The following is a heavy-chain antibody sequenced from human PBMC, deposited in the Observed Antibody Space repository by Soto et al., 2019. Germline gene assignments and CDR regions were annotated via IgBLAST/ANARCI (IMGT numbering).Heavy chain of an antibody. CDR1: GGSFSCYY. CDR2: INHSGST. V-gene: IGHV4-34*01. D-gene: IGHD3-22*01. CDR3: ARGPAYYYDSSGYYYSYYYYGMDV. Sequence: SETLSLTCAVYGGSFSCYYWSWIRQPPGKGLEWIGEINHSGSTNYNPSLKSRVTISVDTSKNQFSLKLSSVTAADTAVYYCARGPAYYYDSSGYYYSYYYYGMDVWGQGTTVTVSS. J-gene: IGHJ6*02.